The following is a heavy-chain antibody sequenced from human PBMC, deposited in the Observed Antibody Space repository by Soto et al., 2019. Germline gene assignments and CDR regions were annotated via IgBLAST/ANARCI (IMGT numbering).Heavy chain of an antibody. CDR1: GFTFSDYS. V-gene: IGHV3-21*02. Sequence: EVQLVESGGGLVKPGGSPRLSCAASGFTFSDYSMLWVRQAPGKGLEWLAFIGNSNNPTFYADSVRGRFTISRDNPTNSVYLQRNSLREEDTAVYFCAREEGYCNGGPCYRGAFDFWGQGTIVTVSS. J-gene: IGHJ3*01. D-gene: IGHD2-15*01. CDR3: AREEGYCNGGPCYRGAFDF. CDR2: IGNSNNPT.